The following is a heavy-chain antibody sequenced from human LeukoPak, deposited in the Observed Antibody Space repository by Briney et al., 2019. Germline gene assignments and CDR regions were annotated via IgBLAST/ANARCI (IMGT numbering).Heavy chain of an antibody. V-gene: IGHV4-39*01. D-gene: IGHD2-2*01. CDR3: ARVKYCSSTSCYSYFDY. Sequence: SETLSLTCTVSGGSISSSSYYWGWIRQPPGKGLEWIGSIYYSGSTYYNPSLKSRVTISVDTSKNQFSLKLSSVTAADTAVYYCARVKYCSSTSCYSYFDYWGQGTLVTVSS. CDR1: GGSISSSSYY. J-gene: IGHJ4*02. CDR2: IYYSGST.